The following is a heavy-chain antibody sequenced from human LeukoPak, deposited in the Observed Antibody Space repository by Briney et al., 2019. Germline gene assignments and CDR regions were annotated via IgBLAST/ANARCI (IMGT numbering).Heavy chain of an antibody. CDR1: GGSISSYY. D-gene: IGHD3-22*01. CDR3: ARAIYSSGYYSFDY. Sequence: SETLSLTCTVSGGSISSYYWSWIRQPPGKGLEWIGYIYYSGSTNYNPSPKSRVTISVDTSKNQFSLKLSSVTAADTAVYYCARAIYSSGYYSFDYWGQGTLVTASS. J-gene: IGHJ4*02. V-gene: IGHV4-59*01. CDR2: IYYSGST.